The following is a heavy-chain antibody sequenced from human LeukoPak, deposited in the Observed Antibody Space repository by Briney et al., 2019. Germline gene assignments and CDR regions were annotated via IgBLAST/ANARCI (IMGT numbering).Heavy chain of an antibody. CDR1: GFSFTTYD. D-gene: IGHD1-1*01. CDR2: ISGGGGST. V-gene: IGHV3-23*01. J-gene: IGHJ4*02. Sequence: HPGGSLRLSCAASGFSFTTYDMNWVRQAPGKGLEWVSAISGGGGSTYYADSVKGRFTISRDNSKNTVYLQMNSLRAEDTAVYYCAKALGYYNRNNYSPQAYWGQGTLVTVSS. CDR3: AKALGYYNRNNYSPQAY.